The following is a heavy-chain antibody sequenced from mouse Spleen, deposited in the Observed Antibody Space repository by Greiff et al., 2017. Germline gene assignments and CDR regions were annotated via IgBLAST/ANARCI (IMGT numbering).Heavy chain of an antibody. CDR2: ISYDGSN. D-gene: IGHD2-3*01. CDR3: ARVWLLRNFDY. J-gene: IGHJ2*01. V-gene: IGHV3-6*01. CDR1: GYSITSGYY. Sequence: ESGPGLVKPSQSLSLTCSVTGYSITSGYYWNWIRQFPGNKLEWMGYISYDGSNNYNPSLKNRISITRDTSKNQFFLKLNSVTTEDTATYYCARVWLLRNFDYWGQGTTLTVSS.